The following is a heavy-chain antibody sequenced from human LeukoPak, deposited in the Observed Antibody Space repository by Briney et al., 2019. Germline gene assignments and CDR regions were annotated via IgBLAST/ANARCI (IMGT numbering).Heavy chain of an antibody. CDR2: ISYDGSNK. CDR1: GFTFSSYG. D-gene: IGHD3-10*01. J-gene: IGHJ4*02. V-gene: IGHV3-30*18. CDR3: AKVFYYYGSGSQPLDY. Sequence: GGSLRLSCAASGFTFSSYGMHWVRQAPGKGLEWVAVISYDGSNKYYADSVKGRFTISRDNSKNTLYLQMNSLRAEDTAVYYCAKVFYYYGSGSQPLDYWGQGTLVTVSS.